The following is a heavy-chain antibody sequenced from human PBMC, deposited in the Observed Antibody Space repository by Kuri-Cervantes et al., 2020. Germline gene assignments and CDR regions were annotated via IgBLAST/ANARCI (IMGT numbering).Heavy chain of an antibody. D-gene: IGHD5/OR15-5a*01. J-gene: IGHJ6*03. Sequence: ASVKVSCKASGYTFTSYGINWVRQATGQGLEWMGWMNPNSGNTGYAQKFQGRVTMTRNTSISTAYMELSSLRSEDTAVYYCARIPRGSSVYDDYYYIDVWGRGTTVTVSS. CDR1: GYTFTSYG. CDR3: ARIPRGSSVYDDYYYIDV. CDR2: MNPNSGNT. V-gene: IGHV1-8*02.